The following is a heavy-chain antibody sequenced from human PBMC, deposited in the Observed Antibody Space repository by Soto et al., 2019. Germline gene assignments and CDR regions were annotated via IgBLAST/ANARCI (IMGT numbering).Heavy chain of an antibody. CDR3: ARAPDITIFGVVIRRDYYYGMDV. CDR1: GFTFSSYW. V-gene: IGHV3-74*01. Sequence: EVQLVESGGGLVQPGGSLRLSCAASGFTFSSYWMHWVRQAPGKGLVWVSRINSDGSSTSYADSVKGRFTISRDNAKNTLYLQMNSLRAEDTAVYYCARAPDITIFGVVIRRDYYYGMDVWGQGTTVTVSS. D-gene: IGHD3-3*01. J-gene: IGHJ6*02. CDR2: INSDGSST.